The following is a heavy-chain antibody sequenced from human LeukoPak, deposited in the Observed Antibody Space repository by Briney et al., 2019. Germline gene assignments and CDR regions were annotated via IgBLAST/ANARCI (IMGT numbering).Heavy chain of an antibody. CDR1: GGSISSYY. J-gene: IGHJ4*02. CDR2: IYTSGST. V-gene: IGHV4-4*07. Sequence: SETLSLTCTVSGGSISSYYWSWIRQPAGKGLEWIGRIYTSGSTNYNPSLKSRVTISVDTSKNQFSLKLSSVTAADTAVYYCARHERGGSYSRGYFDYWGQGTLVTVSS. D-gene: IGHD1-26*01. CDR3: ARHERGGSYSRGYFDY.